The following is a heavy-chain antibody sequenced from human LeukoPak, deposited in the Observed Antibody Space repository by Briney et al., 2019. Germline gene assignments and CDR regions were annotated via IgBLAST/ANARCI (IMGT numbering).Heavy chain of an antibody. D-gene: IGHD3-22*01. J-gene: IGHJ4*02. CDR1: GDSISSRKW. CDR3: ARRGGYYYDSTGRIDY. Sequence: SETLSLTCSVSGDSISSRKWWTWVRQTPEKGLEWIGEIFHTGSTNYNPSVESRVTISVDTSKNQFSLKLSSVTAADTAVYYCARRGGYYYDSTGRIDYWGQGSLVTVSS. CDR2: IFHTGST. V-gene: IGHV4-4*02.